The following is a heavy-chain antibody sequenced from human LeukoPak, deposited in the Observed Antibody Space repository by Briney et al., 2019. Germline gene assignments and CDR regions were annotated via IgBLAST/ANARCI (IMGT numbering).Heavy chain of an antibody. V-gene: IGHV1-24*01. J-gene: IGHJ2*01. CDR3: ARDRLAEHGYWYFDL. CDR1: GYTLTELS. Sequence: ASVKVSCKVSGYTLTELSMHWVRQAPGKGLEWMGGFDPEDGETIYAQKFQGRVTITRDTSASTAYMELSSLRSEDTAVYYCARDRLAEHGYWYFDLWGRGTLVTVSS. CDR2: FDPEDGET. D-gene: IGHD1/OR15-1a*01.